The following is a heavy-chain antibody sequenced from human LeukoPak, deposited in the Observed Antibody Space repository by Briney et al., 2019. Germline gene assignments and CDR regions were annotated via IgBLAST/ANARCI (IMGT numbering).Heavy chain of an antibody. CDR3: AVGATDY. CDR1: GYTFTSYY. V-gene: IGHV1-46*03. CDR2: INPSGTDT. D-gene: IGHD1-26*01. J-gene: IGHJ4*02. Sequence: GASVKVSSKASGYTFTSYYMHWVRQAPGQGLEWMGIINPSGTDTSHAPKSQGRVTMTWDTSTSTAYMELNSLRSEDTAVYYCAVGATDYWGQGTLVTVSS.